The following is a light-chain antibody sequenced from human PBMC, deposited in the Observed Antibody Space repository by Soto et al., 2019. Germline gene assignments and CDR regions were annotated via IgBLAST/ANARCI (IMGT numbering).Light chain of an antibody. V-gene: IGLV2-14*03. CDR1: SSDIGAFTS. CDR3: SSYSRTTTLVV. Sequence: QSALTQPASVSGSPGQSITISCTGTSSDIGAFTSVSWYQQHPGKAPKLIIYDIIHRPSGVSDRFSGSKSVNTASLTVSGLQPEDEANYYCSSYSRTTTLVVFGGGTQLTDL. CDR2: DII. J-gene: IGLJ2*01.